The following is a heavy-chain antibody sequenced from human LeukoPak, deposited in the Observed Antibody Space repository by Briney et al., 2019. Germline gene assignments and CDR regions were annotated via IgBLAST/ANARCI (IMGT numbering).Heavy chain of an antibody. V-gene: IGHV4-39*07. CDR3: ARALYYFDY. J-gene: IGHJ4*02. CDR1: GGSISSSSYY. Sequence: PSETLSLTCTVSGGSISSSSYYWGWIRQPPGKGLEWIGSIYYSGSTYYNPSLKSRVTISVDTSKNQFSLKLSSVAAADTAVYYCARALYYFDYWGQGTLVTVSS. CDR2: IYYSGST.